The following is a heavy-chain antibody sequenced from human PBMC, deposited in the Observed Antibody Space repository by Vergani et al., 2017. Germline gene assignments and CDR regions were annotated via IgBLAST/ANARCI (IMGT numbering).Heavy chain of an antibody. CDR2: TYYSGST. CDR1: GGSISSSSYY. D-gene: IGHD5-12*01. Sequence: QLQLQESGPGLVKPSETLSLTCTVSGGSISSSSYYWGWIRQPPGKGLEWIGSTYYSGSTYYNPSLKSRVTISVDTSKNQFSLRLSSVTAADTAVYYCARYGGYTDYWGQGTLVTVSS. V-gene: IGHV4-39*07. J-gene: IGHJ4*02. CDR3: ARYGGYTDY.